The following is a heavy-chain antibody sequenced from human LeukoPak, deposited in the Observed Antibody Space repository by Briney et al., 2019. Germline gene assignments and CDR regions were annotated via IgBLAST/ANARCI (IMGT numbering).Heavy chain of an antibody. D-gene: IGHD3-3*01. CDR2: ISSSSSYI. V-gene: IGHV3-21*01. CDR3: ARGEWAAEFDY. J-gene: IGHJ4*02. Sequence: GGSLRLSCAASGFTFSSYSMNWVRQAPGKGLEWVSSISSSSSYIYYADSVKGRFTISRDNAKNSLYLQMNSLRAEDTAVYYCARGEWAAEFDYWGREPWSPSPQ. CDR1: GFTFSSYS.